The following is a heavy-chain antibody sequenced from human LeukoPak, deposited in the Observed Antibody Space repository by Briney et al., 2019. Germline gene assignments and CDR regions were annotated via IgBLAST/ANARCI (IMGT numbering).Heavy chain of an antibody. Sequence: GSSLRLSCAASGFILSNHWMTWVRQAPGEGPEWVANMNKDGSEKYYVDSVEGRFTISRDTVKNSLYLQMNNLRAEDTALYYCARNNDMDVWGQGTTVIVSS. J-gene: IGHJ6*02. CDR3: ARNNDMDV. D-gene: IGHD1/OR15-1a*01. CDR2: MNKDGSEK. CDR1: GFILSNHW. V-gene: IGHV3-7*03.